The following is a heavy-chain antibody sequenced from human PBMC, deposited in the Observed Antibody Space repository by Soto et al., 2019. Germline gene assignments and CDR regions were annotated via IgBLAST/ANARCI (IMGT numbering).Heavy chain of an antibody. CDR3: ARELKPYNSGWYFTLS. J-gene: IGHJ5*02. V-gene: IGHV4-4*07. CDR1: GRSVSSHY. D-gene: IGHD6-19*01. CDR2: IYISGNT. Sequence: SETLPLTCSVSGRSVSSHYWGWVRQPAGKGLEWIGRIYISGNTKYNPSFKSRVTMSVDTSKNQVSLRLSSVTAADTAVYYCARELKPYNSGWYFTLSWSQGTQVTVSS.